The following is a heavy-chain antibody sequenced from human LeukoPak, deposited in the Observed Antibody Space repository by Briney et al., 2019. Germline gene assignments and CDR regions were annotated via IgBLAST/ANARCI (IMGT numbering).Heavy chain of an antibody. CDR3: ARSVCGSGSSYFDY. J-gene: IGHJ4*02. CDR1: GGTFSSYA. Sequence: SVKVSCKASGGTFSSYAISWVRQAPGQGLEWMGRIIPIFGIANYAQKFQGRVTITADKSTSTAYMELSSLRSEDTAVYYCARSVCGSGSSYFDYWGQGTLVTVSS. D-gene: IGHD3-10*01. CDR2: IIPIFGIA. V-gene: IGHV1-69*04.